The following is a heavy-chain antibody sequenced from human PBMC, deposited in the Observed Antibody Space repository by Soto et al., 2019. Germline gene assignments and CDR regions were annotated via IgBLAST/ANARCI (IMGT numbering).Heavy chain of an antibody. CDR3: ARDHYCTSTTCSNYFVL. V-gene: IGHV3-33*01. CDR1: GFIFSGYG. CDR2: IWYDGVNK. J-gene: IGHJ4*02. D-gene: IGHD2-2*01. Sequence: QVQLVESGGGVVQPGRSLRLSCAASGFIFSGYGMHWVRQAPGKGPEWVALIWYDGVNKYYADPVKGRFTISRDNSKNTLYLEMSILRGEDRTVYDCARDHYCTSTTCSNYFVLWGQGSLVTVSS.